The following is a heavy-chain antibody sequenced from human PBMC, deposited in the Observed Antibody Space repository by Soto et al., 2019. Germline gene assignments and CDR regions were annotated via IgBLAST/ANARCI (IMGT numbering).Heavy chain of an antibody. Sequence: EVQLLESGGGLVQPGGSLRLSCAASGFTFSSYAMSWVSQAPGKGLEWVSALSGSGGSTYYADSVKGRFTISSDNSKNTLYLQMNSLRAEDTAVYYCAKGRDIVATVGGWFDPWGQGTLVTVSS. CDR1: GFTFSSYA. CDR3: AKGRDIVATVGGWFDP. D-gene: IGHD5-12*01. J-gene: IGHJ5*02. CDR2: LSGSGGST. V-gene: IGHV3-23*01.